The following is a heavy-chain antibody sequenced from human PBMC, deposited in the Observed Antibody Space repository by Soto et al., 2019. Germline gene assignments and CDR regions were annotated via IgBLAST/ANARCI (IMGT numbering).Heavy chain of an antibody. CDR2: ISYDGSNK. CDR3: ARDGPGIAAASIAMYFQH. V-gene: IGHV3-30-3*01. Sequence: QVQLVESGGGVVQPGRSLRLSCAASGFTFSSYAMHWVRQAPGKGLEWVAVISYDGSNKYYADSVKGRFTISRDNSKKTLYLQMNSLRAEDTAVYYCARDGPGIAAASIAMYFQHWGQGTLVTVSS. CDR1: GFTFSSYA. D-gene: IGHD6-13*01. J-gene: IGHJ1*01.